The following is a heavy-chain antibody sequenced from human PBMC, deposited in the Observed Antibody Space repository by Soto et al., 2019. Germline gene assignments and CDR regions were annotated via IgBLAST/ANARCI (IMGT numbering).Heavy chain of an antibody. J-gene: IGHJ6*02. CDR2: IFXSGTP. Sequence: SETVSIRCTVSGGSISGSSYYGGWIRQPPGKGLEWIGSIFXSGTPYYNRSLQSRVTISVXTSKNQFSLRLRSVTAADTAEYFCARDGIYYHVSVVYNYYYGMDVRGQGTTVTVSS. V-gene: IGHV4-39*07. CDR1: GGSISGSSYY. CDR3: ARDGIYYHVSVVYNYYYGMDV. D-gene: IGHD3-10*01.